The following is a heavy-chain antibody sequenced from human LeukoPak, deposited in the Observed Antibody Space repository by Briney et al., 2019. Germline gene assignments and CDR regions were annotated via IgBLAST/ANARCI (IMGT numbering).Heavy chain of an antibody. CDR1: GYTLTSYG. Sequence: ASVKVSCKASGYTLTSYGISWVRQAPGQGLEWMGWISAYNGNTNYAQKLQGRVTMTTDTSTSTAYMELRSLRSDDTAVYYCARDRGGIAVAGTDYWGQGTLVTVSS. D-gene: IGHD6-19*01. CDR2: ISAYNGNT. V-gene: IGHV1-18*01. J-gene: IGHJ4*02. CDR3: ARDRGGIAVAGTDY.